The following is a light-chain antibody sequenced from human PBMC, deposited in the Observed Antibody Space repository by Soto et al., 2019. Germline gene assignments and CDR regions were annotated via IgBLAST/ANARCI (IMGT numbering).Light chain of an antibody. J-gene: IGKJ4*01. Sequence: EIVLTQSPATLSLSPGERATLSCRASQSVSSYLAWYQQKPGQPPRLLIYDASNRATGIPAMFSGSGSRTDFTLTISSLEPEDFAVYYCQQRSNWLTFGGGTKVEIK. V-gene: IGKV3-11*01. CDR3: QQRSNWLT. CDR2: DAS. CDR1: QSVSSY.